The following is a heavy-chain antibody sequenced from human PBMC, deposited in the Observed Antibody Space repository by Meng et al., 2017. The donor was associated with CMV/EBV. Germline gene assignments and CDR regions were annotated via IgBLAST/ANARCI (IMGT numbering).Heavy chain of an antibody. V-gene: IGHV3-7*03. CDR2: IKQDGSEK. Sequence: GGSLRLSCAASGFTFSSYWMSWVRQAPGKGLEWVANIKQDGSEKYYVDSVKGRFTISRDNAKNSLYLQMNSLRAEDTAVYYCARDLYDFWSGVNYGMDVWGQGTTVTVSS. D-gene: IGHD3-3*01. CDR1: GFTFSSYW. J-gene: IGHJ6*02. CDR3: ARDLYDFWSGVNYGMDV.